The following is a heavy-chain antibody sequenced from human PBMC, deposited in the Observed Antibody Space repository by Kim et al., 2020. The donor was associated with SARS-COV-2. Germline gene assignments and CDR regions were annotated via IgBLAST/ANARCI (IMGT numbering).Heavy chain of an antibody. CDR1: GFIVSNNC. D-gene: IGHD2-21*02. Sequence: GGSLRLSCAASGFIVSNNCMTWVRQSPDKGLEWVSIIYTAGATYYPDSVKGRFTISRDSSQNTLYLQMNSLRAEDTAVYYCATYPFRPGGGYFYSVDFDYWGQGTLVTVSS. CDR3: ATYPFRPGGGYFYSVDFDY. CDR2: IYTAGAT. J-gene: IGHJ4*02. V-gene: IGHV3-53*01.